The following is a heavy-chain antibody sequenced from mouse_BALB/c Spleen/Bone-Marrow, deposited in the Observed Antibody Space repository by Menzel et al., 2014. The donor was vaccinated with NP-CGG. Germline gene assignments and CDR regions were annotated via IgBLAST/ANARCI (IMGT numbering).Heavy chain of an antibody. Sequence: EVKLVESGGGVVQPGGSLRLSCATSGFTFADYYMSWVRQPPGKALEWLGFIRNKANGYTTEYSASVKGRFTISRDNSQSILYLQMNTLRAEDSATYYCARDTGNYVRFAYWGQGTLVTVSA. CDR2: IRNKANGYTT. CDR1: GFTFADYY. CDR3: ARDTGNYVRFAY. J-gene: IGHJ3*01. D-gene: IGHD2-1*01. V-gene: IGHV7-3*02.